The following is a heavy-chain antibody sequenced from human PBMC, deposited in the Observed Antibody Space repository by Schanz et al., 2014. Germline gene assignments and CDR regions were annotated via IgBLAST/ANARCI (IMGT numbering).Heavy chain of an antibody. CDR3: ARGTDWNLHY. CDR2: IWSDGSGK. D-gene: IGHD1-1*01. Sequence: QAQLMESGGGVVQPGTSLILSCSVSGFSLNTYGIHWFRQPAGKGLEWVAVIWSDGSGKYYADSVKGRFTISRDSPKNTLYLQMNSLRAGDTAVYYCARGTDWNLHYWGQGALVTVSS. J-gene: IGHJ4*02. CDR1: GFSLNTYG. V-gene: IGHV3-33*01.